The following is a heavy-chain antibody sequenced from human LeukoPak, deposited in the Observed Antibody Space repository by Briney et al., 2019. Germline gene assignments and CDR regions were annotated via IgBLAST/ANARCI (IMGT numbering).Heavy chain of an antibody. D-gene: IGHD4-17*01. Sequence: GGSLRLSCAASGFTFDDHGMNWVRQAPGQGLEWVSGINWNGGSTFYADSVKGRFTISRDSAKNALYLQMNSLTAEDTALYHCARDRSYGSFDFWGQGTLVTVSS. CDR1: GFTFDDHG. V-gene: IGHV3-20*01. CDR2: INWNGGST. CDR3: ARDRSYGSFDF. J-gene: IGHJ4*02.